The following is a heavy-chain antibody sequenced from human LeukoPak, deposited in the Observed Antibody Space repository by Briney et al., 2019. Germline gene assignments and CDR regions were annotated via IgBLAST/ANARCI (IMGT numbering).Heavy chain of an antibody. D-gene: IGHD7-27*01. CDR2: IIPILGIA. CDR3: AREGTGDGSALGDY. CDR1: GGTFTSYA. J-gene: IGHJ4*02. V-gene: IGHV1-69*04. Sequence: ASVKVSCKASGGTFTSYAISWVRQAPGQGLEWMGRIIPILGIANYAQKFQGRVTITADKSTSTAYMELSSLRSEDTAVYYCAREGTGDGSALGDYWGQGTLVTVSS.